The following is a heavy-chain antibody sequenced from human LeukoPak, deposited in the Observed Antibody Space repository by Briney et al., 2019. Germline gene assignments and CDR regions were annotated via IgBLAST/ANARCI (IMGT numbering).Heavy chain of an antibody. Sequence: GGSLRLSCAASGFSFTNAWMSWVRQAPGKGLEWVSVISSGGDNTFYADSVKGRFTISRDNSKNTVYLQMNSLRDEDTALYYCAKAGGGSGYNPLGYWGQGTLVTVSS. V-gene: IGHV3-23*01. CDR2: ISSGGDNT. D-gene: IGHD5-24*01. CDR3: AKAGGGSGYNPLGY. J-gene: IGHJ4*02. CDR1: GFSFTNAW.